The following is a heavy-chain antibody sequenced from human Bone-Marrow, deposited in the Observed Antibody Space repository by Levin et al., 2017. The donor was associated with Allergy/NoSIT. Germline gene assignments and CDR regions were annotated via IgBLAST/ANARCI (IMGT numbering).Heavy chain of an antibody. CDR1: SDSIRSHY. J-gene: IGHJ5*02. CDR2: IYHSGTT. Sequence: SQTLSLTCTVSSDSIRSHYWSWIRPPPGKGLEWIGNIYHSGTTNYNPSLKSRVTISLDTSSSQFSLKLSSVTAADTAVYYCARYYYGSGNFYWFDPWGQGTLVTVAS. D-gene: IGHD3-10*01. V-gene: IGHV4-59*08. CDR3: ARYYYGSGNFYWFDP.